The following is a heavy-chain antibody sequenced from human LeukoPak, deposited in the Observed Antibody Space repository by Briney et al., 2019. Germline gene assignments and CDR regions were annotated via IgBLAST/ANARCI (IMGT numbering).Heavy chain of an antibody. CDR2: MNPNTGNT. CDR3: ARGGAGTYYKRDGWFDP. J-gene: IGHJ5*02. V-gene: IGHV1-8*02. D-gene: IGHD3-10*01. CDR1: GYTFTNYG. Sequence: GASVKISCKASGYTFTNYGISWVRQAPGQGLEWMGWMNPNTGNTGYGERFQGRVTMTRDNSISTAYMELNSLTSEDTAVYYCARGGAGTYYKRDGWFDPWGQGTVVTVSS.